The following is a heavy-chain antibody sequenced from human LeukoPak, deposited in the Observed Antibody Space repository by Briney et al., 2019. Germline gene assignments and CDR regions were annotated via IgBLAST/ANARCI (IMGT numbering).Heavy chain of an antibody. J-gene: IGHJ4*02. CDR2: IYYSGST. CDR3: ARQGGRGYSYGFIDH. D-gene: IGHD5-18*01. CDR1: GGSISSSSYY. Sequence: SETLSLTCTVSGGSISSSSYYWGWIRQPPGKGLEWIGRIYYSGSTYYNPSLKSRVTISVDTSKNQFSLKLSSVAAADTAVYYCARQGGRGYSYGFIDHWGQGTLVTVSS. V-gene: IGHV4-39*01.